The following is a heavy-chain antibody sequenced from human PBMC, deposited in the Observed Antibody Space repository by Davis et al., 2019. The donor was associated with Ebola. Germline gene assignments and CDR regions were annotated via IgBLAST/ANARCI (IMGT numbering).Heavy chain of an antibody. D-gene: IGHD3-3*01. CDR2: IKQDGSEK. CDR1: GFTFNKYW. V-gene: IGHV3-7*01. Sequence: GGSLRLSCAASGFTFNKYWMTWVRQAPGKGLEWVANIKQDGSEKYYVDSVKGRFTISRDNAKNSLYLQMNSLRAEDTAVYYCARDLHSGANLEWLSSLGMDVWGKGTTVTVSS. CDR3: ARDLHSGANLEWLSSLGMDV. J-gene: IGHJ6*04.